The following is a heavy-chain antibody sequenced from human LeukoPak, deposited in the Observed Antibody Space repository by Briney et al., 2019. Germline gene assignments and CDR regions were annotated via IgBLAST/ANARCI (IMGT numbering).Heavy chain of an antibody. D-gene: IGHD1-26*01. J-gene: IGHJ5*02. CDR3: ARHVIYSGGYSYWFDP. V-gene: IGHV4-59*08. CDR2: IYSSGDI. CDR1: GASINSYY. Sequence: PSETLSLTCTVSGASINSYYWSWIRQPPGKGLEWIAFIYSSGDINYNPSLRSRASISLDTSKNLCSLRLTSVTAAHTAVYFCARHVIYSGGYSYWFDPWGLGTLVTVSS.